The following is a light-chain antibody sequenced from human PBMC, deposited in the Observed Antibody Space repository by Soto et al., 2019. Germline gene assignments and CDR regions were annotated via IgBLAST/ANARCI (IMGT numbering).Light chain of an antibody. J-gene: IGKJ2*01. V-gene: IGKV3-20*01. Sequence: VLTQSPGTLSLSPGETATLSCRASQSVARDLSWYQQKPGQAPRLLISRASTGATGIPDRFSGSGSGTDFTLTINRLEPEDSAVYYCQQHTISMYTFGQGTKLEIK. CDR2: RAS. CDR3: QQHTISMYT. CDR1: QSVARD.